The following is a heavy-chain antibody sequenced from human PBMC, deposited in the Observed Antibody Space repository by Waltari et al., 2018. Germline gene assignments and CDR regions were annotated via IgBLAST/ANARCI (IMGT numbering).Heavy chain of an antibody. J-gene: IGHJ4*02. D-gene: IGHD3-10*01. V-gene: IGHV3-15*01. CDR2: IKREIDGGTA. CDR3: VRESFGNDI. Sequence: EVQLVESGGGLVKPGESLRLSCVGSGYTCNNAWMSWVRQAPGKGLEWVGRIKREIDGGTAEYVESVKDRFTISRDDSKNTLYLQMNSLKSEDSAVYFCVRESFGNDIWGQGTLVTVSS. CDR1: GYTCNNAW.